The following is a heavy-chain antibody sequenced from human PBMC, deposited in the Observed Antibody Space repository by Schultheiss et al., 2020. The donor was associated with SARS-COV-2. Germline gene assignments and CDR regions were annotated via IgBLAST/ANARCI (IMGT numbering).Heavy chain of an antibody. D-gene: IGHD6-13*01. CDR1: GFTFSSYA. V-gene: IGHV3-30-3*01. CDR3: ARDCQYSSSWYNGDYYYYCGMDV. Sequence: GGSLRLSCAASGFTFSSYAMHWVRQAPGKGLEWVAVISYDGSNKYYADSVKGRFTISRDNSKNTLYLQMNSLRAEDTAVYYCARDCQYSSSWYNGDYYYYCGMDVWGQGTTVTVSS. J-gene: IGHJ6*02. CDR2: ISYDGSNK.